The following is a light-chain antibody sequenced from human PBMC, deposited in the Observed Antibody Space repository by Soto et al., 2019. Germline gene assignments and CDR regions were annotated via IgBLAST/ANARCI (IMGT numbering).Light chain of an antibody. Sequence: QSVLTRPACVTVSPGQPITSSCNGTSSDVGSYSHVAWYQQFPGKTPKLIIYEATYRPSGVSHRFSASKSGNTASLTISGLQAGDEADYYCISYTGSSTSYVFGTGTKVTVL. CDR3: ISYTGSSTSYV. CDR2: EAT. V-gene: IGLV2-14*01. CDR1: SSDVGSYSH. J-gene: IGLJ1*01.